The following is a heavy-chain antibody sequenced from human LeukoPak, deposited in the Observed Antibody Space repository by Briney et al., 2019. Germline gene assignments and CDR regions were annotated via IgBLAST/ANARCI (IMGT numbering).Heavy chain of an antibody. D-gene: IGHD2-8*01. CDR3: ARERKLMGFDY. CDR1: GFTFSSYW. J-gene: IGHJ4*02. CDR2: INSDGSST. V-gene: IGHV3-74*01. Sequence: GGSLRLSCAGSGFTFSSYWMHWVRQAPGKGLVWVSRINSDGSSTSYADSVKGRFTISRDNAKNTLYLQMNSLRAEDTAVYYCARERKLMGFDYWGQGTLVTVSS.